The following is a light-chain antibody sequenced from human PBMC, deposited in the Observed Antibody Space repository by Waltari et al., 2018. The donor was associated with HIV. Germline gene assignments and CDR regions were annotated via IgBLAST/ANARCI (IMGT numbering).Light chain of an antibody. CDR3: GTWDSSLNAAV. CDR2: DNN. J-gene: IGLJ2*01. V-gene: IGLV1-51*01. Sequence: QSVLTQPPSVSAAPGQKVTISCSGTTTNIWNNFVCWYQKLPGTAPKLLIYDNNKRPSAISDRFSGSKSGTSATLGITGLQTADEAEYYCGTWDSSLNAAVFGGGTKVSVL. CDR1: TTNIWNNF.